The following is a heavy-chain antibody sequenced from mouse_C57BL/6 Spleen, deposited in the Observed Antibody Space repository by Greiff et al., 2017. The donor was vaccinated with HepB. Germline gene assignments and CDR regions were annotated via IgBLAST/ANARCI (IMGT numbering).Heavy chain of an antibody. CDR2: INPGSGGT. CDR3: ASLLLDAMDY. J-gene: IGHJ4*01. Sequence: QVQLQQSGAELVRPGPSVKVSCKASGYAFTNYLIEWVKQRPGQGLEWIGVINPGSGGTKYNEKFKGKATLTADKSSSTAYMQLSSLTSEDSAVYFCASLLLDAMDYWCQGTSVTVSS. V-gene: IGHV1-54*01. D-gene: IGHD2-10*01. CDR1: GYAFTNYL.